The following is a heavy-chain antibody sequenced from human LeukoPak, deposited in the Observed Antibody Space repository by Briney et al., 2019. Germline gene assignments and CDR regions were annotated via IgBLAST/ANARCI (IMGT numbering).Heavy chain of an antibody. Sequence: SETLSLTCTVSGGSISSYYWSWIRQPPGKGLEWIGYIYYSGSTNYNPSLKSRVTISVDTSKNQFSLKLSSVTAADTAVYYCARDYSSGWGFDPWGQGTLVTVSS. D-gene: IGHD6-19*01. CDR1: GGSISSYY. CDR2: IYYSGST. CDR3: ARDYSSGWGFDP. J-gene: IGHJ5*02. V-gene: IGHV4-59*12.